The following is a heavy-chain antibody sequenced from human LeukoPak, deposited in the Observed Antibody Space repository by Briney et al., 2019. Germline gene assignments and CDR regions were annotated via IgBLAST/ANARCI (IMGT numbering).Heavy chain of an antibody. J-gene: IGHJ4*02. D-gene: IGHD6-13*01. CDR1: GLSFSFYA. CDR2: VDGGGGGT. CDR3: AKQSAGSAAWYSLHYDF. Sequence: GGSLRLSCAASGLSFSFYAMTWVRQAPGRGLEWVSSVDGGGGGTYYADSVKGRFTISRDNSKDTLYLQMNGLRAEDTAVYFCAKQSAGSAAWYSLHYDFWGQGTLVTVSS. V-gene: IGHV3-23*01.